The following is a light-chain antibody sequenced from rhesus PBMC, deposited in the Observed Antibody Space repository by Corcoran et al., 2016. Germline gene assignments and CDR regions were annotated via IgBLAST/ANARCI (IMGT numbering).Light chain of an antibody. J-gene: IGKJ2*01. CDR1: QGITTD. V-gene: IGKV1-25*01. Sequence: DIQMTQSPSSLSASVGDRVTITCRASQGITTDLAWYQQKPGDTPKLLIYEVTRLQSGTPSRFSGSGSGTDFTLTISSLQSEDFATYYCQHYYTIPYSFGQGTKVEIK. CDR2: EVT. CDR3: QHYYTIPYS.